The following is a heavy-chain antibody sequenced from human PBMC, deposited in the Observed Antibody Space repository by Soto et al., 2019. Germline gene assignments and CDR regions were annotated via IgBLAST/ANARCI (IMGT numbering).Heavy chain of an antibody. CDR1: GYTFFTYD. J-gene: IGHJ4*02. CDR2: ISVYNGDT. D-gene: IGHD2-2*01. V-gene: IGHV1-18*01. CDR3: AARADCTSNSCYRFFDY. Sequence: ASVKVSCKASGYTFFTYDISWVRQAPGQGLKWMGWISVYNGDTNYAQKFQGRLTMTTDTSTSTAYMELRSLRSDDTAVYYCAARADCTSNSCYRFFDYWGQGTLVTVSS.